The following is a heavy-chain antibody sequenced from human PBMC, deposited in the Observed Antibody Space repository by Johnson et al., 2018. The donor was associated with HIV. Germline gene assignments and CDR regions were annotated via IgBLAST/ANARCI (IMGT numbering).Heavy chain of an antibody. D-gene: IGHD3-22*01. Sequence: QVQLVESGGGVVQPGRSLRLSCAASGFIFSSYGMHWVRQAPGKGLEWVTGMSYDGSNRYYADSVQGRFTISRNNSKNTLYLQMNSLRAEDTAVYYCAKCFSYDNTPYYYLPFDIWGQGTLVTVSS. CDR3: AKCFSYDNTPYYYLPFDI. V-gene: IGHV3-30*18. CDR1: GFIFSSYG. CDR2: MSYDGSNR. J-gene: IGHJ3*02.